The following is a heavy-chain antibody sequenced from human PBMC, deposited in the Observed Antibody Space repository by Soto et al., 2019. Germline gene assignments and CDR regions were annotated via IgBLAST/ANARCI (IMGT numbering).Heavy chain of an antibody. CDR2: IYYSGST. J-gene: IGHJ4*02. V-gene: IGHV4-39*01. Sequence: SETLSLTCTVSGGSIISSSYYWVWLRPPPGKGLEWIGSIYYSGSTYYNPSLKSRVTISVDTSKNQFSLKLSSVTAADTAVYYCARHRHSDTSMTHFDYWGQGTLVTVSS. D-gene: IGHD5-18*01. CDR3: ARHRHSDTSMTHFDY. CDR1: GGSIISSSYY.